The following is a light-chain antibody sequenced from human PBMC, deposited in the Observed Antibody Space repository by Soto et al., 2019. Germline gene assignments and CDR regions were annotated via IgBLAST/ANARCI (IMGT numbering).Light chain of an antibody. J-gene: IGLJ3*02. CDR3: CSYAGNSLWV. Sequence: QSALTQARSGSGAPGQSVTISCTGTSSDVGGYNYVSWYQQHPGKAPKLIIYDVSKWPSGVPDRFSGSKSGNTASLTISGLQAEDEADYYCCSYAGNSLWVFGGGTKLTVL. CDR1: SSDVGGYNY. CDR2: DVS. V-gene: IGLV2-11*01.